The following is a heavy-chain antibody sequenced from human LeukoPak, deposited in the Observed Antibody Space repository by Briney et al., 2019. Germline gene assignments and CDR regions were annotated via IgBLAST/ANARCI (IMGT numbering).Heavy chain of an antibody. CDR2: INPNSGGT. CDR3: SRVEAYPEYYGMDV. V-gene: IGHV1-2*02. Sequence: ASVKVSCKASGYTFTGYYMHWVRQAPGQGLEWMGWINPNSGGTNYAQKFQGRVTMTRDTSISTAYMELSRLRSGDTAVYYCSRVEAYPEYYGMDVWGQGTTVTVSS. J-gene: IGHJ6*02. CDR1: GYTFTGYY. D-gene: IGHD2-21*01.